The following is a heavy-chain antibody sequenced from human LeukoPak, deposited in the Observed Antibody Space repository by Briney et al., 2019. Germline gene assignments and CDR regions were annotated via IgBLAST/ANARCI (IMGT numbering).Heavy chain of an antibody. Sequence: QTGGSLRLSCAASGFTVSSNYMSWVRQAPGKGLEWVSVIYSGGSTYYADSVKGRFTTSRDNSKNTLYLQMNSLRAEDTAVYYCAKDNRRHYTSGPNPDSLHWGQGALVTVSS. D-gene: IGHD6-19*01. CDR2: IYSGGST. J-gene: IGHJ4*02. CDR3: AKDNRRHYTSGPNPDSLH. CDR1: GFTVSSNY. V-gene: IGHV3-53*01.